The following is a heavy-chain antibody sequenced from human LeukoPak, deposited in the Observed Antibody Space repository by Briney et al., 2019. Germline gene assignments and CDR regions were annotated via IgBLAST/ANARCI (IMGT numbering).Heavy chain of an antibody. J-gene: IGHJ6*02. CDR3: ARESVGGNQDYYYYGMDV. Sequence: KPGGSLRLSCAASGFTFSSYSMNWVRQAPGKWLEWVSSISSSSSYICYADSVKGRFTISRDNAKNSLYLQMNSLRAEDTAVYYCARESVGGNQDYYYYGMDVWGQGTTVTVSS. D-gene: IGHD4-23*01. CDR1: GFTFSSYS. V-gene: IGHV3-21*01. CDR2: ISSSSSYI.